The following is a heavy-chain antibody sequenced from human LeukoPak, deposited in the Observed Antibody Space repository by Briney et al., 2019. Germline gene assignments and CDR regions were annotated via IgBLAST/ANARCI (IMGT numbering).Heavy chain of an antibody. CDR3: ARGIYDYVWGSYRYYFDY. Sequence: ASVKVSCKASGYTFTGYYMHWVRQAPGQGLEWMGWINPNSGGTNYAQKFQGRVTMTRDTSISTAYMELSRLRSDDTAVYYCARGIYDYVWGSYRYYFDYWGQGTLVTVSS. V-gene: IGHV1-2*02. CDR1: GYTFTGYY. CDR2: INPNSGGT. D-gene: IGHD3-16*02. J-gene: IGHJ4*02.